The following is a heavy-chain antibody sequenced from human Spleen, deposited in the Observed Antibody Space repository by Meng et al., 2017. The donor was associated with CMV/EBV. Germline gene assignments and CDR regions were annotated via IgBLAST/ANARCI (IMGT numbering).Heavy chain of an antibody. Sequence: GGSLRLSCAASGFTFSSYSMNWVRQAPGKGLEWVSSISSSSSYIYYADSVKGRFTISRDNAKNSLYLQMNSLRAEDMALYYCVKGVGGFLNYFDYWGQGTLVTVSS. CDR2: ISSSSSYI. CDR1: GFTFSSYS. CDR3: VKGVGGFLNYFDY. J-gene: IGHJ4*02. V-gene: IGHV3-21*04. D-gene: IGHD3-3*01.